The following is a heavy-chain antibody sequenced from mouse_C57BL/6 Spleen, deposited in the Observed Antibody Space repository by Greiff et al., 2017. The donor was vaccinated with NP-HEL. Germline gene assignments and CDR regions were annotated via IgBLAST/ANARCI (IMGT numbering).Heavy chain of an antibody. Sequence: VQLKQSGAELVRPGASVKLSCTASGFNIKDDYMHWVKQRPEQGLEWIGWIDPENGDTEYASKFQGKATITADTSSNTAYLQLSSLTSEDTAVYYCTTPIVTTSYYFDYWGQGTTLTVSS. CDR1: GFNIKDDY. J-gene: IGHJ2*01. V-gene: IGHV14-4*01. CDR3: TTPIVTTSYYFDY. D-gene: IGHD2-5*01. CDR2: IDPENGDT.